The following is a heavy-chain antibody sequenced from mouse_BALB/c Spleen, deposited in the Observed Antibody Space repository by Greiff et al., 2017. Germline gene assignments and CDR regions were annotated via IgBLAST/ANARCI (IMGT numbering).Heavy chain of an antibody. D-gene: IGHD2-10*02. CDR2: ISSGGST. CDR1: GFTFSSYA. J-gene: IGHJ2*01. Sequence: EVKLVESGGGLVKPGGSLKLSCAASGFTFSSYAMSWVRQTPEKRLEWVASISSGGSTYYPDSVKGRFTISRDNARNILYLQMSSLRSEDTAMYYCARGEYGNYGDYWGQGTTLTVSS. CDR3: ARGEYGNYGDY. V-gene: IGHV5-6-5*01.